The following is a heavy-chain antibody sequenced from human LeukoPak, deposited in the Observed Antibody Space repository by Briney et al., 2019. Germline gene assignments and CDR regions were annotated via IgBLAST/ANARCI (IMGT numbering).Heavy chain of an antibody. Sequence: GGSLRLSCAASGFTFSDYYMSWIRQAPGKGLEWVSYISSSSSYTNYADSVRGRFTISRDNAKNSLYLQMNSLRAEDTAVYYCAKDRLPSGPWGQGTLVTVSS. CDR2: ISSSSSYT. V-gene: IGHV3-11*05. CDR3: AKDRLPSGP. CDR1: GFTFSDYY. J-gene: IGHJ5*02. D-gene: IGHD5-18*01.